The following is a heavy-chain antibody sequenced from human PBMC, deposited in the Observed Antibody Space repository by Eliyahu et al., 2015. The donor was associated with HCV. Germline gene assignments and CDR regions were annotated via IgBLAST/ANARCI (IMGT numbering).Heavy chain of an antibody. Sequence: QVQLVESGGGLVKPGGSLRLSCAASGFTFRXYYMSWIRQTPGKGLEWVSSISSXGGTIYYADSVKGRFTISRDKAKNSLYLEMNSLRAEDTAVYYCARDQPTPLWTVVERGGFDYWGQGTLVTVFS. J-gene: IGHJ4*02. V-gene: IGHV3-11*01. D-gene: IGHD3/OR15-3a*01. CDR1: GFTFRXYY. CDR3: ARDQPTPLWTVVERGGFDY. CDR2: ISSXGGTI.